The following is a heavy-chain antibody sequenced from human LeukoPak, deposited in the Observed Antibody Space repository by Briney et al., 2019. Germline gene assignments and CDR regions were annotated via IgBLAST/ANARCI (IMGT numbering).Heavy chain of an antibody. CDR1: GFTFSSYS. J-gene: IGHJ4*02. Sequence: GRSLRLSCAASGFTFSSYSMSWVRQAPGKGLEWVSYISSTSSTIYYADSVKGRFTISRDNAKDSLYLQMNSLRDEDTALYYCARSGNYDCWGQGTLVTVSS. CDR3: ARSGNYDC. CDR2: ISSTSSTI. D-gene: IGHD1-1*01. V-gene: IGHV3-48*02.